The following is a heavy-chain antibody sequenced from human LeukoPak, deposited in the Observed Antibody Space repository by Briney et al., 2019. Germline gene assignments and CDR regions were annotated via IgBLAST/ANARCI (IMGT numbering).Heavy chain of an antibody. Sequence: PSETLSLTCTVSGGSISSDNYYWSWIRQPPGKGLEWIGEINHGGSTNYNPSLKSRVTISVDTSKNQFSLKLSSVTAADTAVYYCSHDYGDYAGYWGQGTLVTVSS. V-gene: IGHV4-39*07. D-gene: IGHD4-17*01. CDR1: GGSISSDNYY. J-gene: IGHJ4*02. CDR2: INHGGST. CDR3: SHDYGDYAGY.